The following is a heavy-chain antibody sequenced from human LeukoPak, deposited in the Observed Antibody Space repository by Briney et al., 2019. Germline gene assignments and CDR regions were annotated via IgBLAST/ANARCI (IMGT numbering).Heavy chain of an antibody. V-gene: IGHV3-30-3*01. CDR3: ARDRDCSSTSCSQSPSRAFDI. Sequence: PGKSLRLSCAAPGVTFSSYATHLVRQAPGKGLEWVAVISYDGSNKYYADSVKGRFTISRENSKNTPYLQMNSLRPEDTAVYYCARDRDCSSTSCSQSPSRAFDIWGQGTMVTVSS. J-gene: IGHJ3*02. D-gene: IGHD2-2*01. CDR1: GVTFSSYA. CDR2: ISYDGSNK.